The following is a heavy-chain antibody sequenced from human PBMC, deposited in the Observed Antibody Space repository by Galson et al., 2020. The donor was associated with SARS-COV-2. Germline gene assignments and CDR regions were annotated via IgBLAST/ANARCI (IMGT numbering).Heavy chain of an antibody. CDR3: ARTYYDILTGYLYAFDI. CDR1: GFSLSTSGMR. CDR2: IDWDDDK. V-gene: IGHV2-70*04. Sequence: SGPTLVKPTQTLTLTCTFSGFSLSTSGMRVSWIRQPPGKALEWLARIDWDDDKFYSTSLKTRLTISKDTSKNQVVLTMTNMDPVDTATYYCARTYYDILTGYLYAFDIWGQGTLVTVSS. D-gene: IGHD3-9*01. J-gene: IGHJ3*02.